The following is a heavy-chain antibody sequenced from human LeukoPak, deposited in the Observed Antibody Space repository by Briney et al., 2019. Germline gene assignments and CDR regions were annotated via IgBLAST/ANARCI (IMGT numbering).Heavy chain of an antibody. CDR1: GGSISSYY. V-gene: IGHV4-34*01. Sequence: SETLSLTCTVSGGSISSYYWSWIRQPPGKGLEWIGEINHSGSSNYNPSLKSRVTISVDASKNQFSLKLSSVTAADTAVYYCARRGLGYCSSTSCPLWYYFDYWGQGTLVTVSS. CDR3: ARRGLGYCSSTSCPLWYYFDY. D-gene: IGHD2-2*01. J-gene: IGHJ4*02. CDR2: INHSGSS.